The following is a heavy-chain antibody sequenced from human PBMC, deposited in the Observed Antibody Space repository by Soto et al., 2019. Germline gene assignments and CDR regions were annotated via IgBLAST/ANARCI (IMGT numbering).Heavy chain of an antibody. CDR2: IIPILGIA. CDR1: GGTFSSYT. D-gene: IGHD5-18*01. Sequence: QVQLVQSGAEVKKPGSSVKVSCKASGGTFSSYTISWVRQAPGQGLEWMGRIIPILGIANYAQKFQGRVTITADKSTSTAYMELSSLRSEDTAVYYCARTVMDTAMGAYGMDVWGQGTTVTVSS. CDR3: ARTVMDTAMGAYGMDV. J-gene: IGHJ6*02. V-gene: IGHV1-69*02.